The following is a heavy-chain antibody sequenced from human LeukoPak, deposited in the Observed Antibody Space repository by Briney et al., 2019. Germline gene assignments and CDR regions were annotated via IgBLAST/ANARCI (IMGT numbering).Heavy chain of an antibody. CDR1: GGSISSYY. V-gene: IGHV4-59*01. J-gene: IGHJ4*02. CDR3: ARADGSGSYYTGDYYDSSGYPYYFDY. CDR2: IYYSGST. D-gene: IGHD3-22*01. Sequence: SETLSLTCTVSGGSISSYYWSWIRQPPGKGLEWIGYIYYSGSTNYNPSLKSLVTISVDTSKNQFSLKLSSVTAADTAVYYCARADGSGSYYTGDYYDSSGYPYYFDYWGQGTLVTVSS.